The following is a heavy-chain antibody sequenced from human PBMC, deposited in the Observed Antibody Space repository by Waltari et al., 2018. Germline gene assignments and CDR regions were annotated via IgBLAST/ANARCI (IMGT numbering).Heavy chain of an antibody. Sequence: QVQLQESGPSLLKPSETLSPICTVSGGTISGFYWSCVRQPPGKGLDWIGYIYYTGNTNFNPPLKSRVTMSVDTSKNQFSLKLSSVTAVDTAFYYCARGGGGDWEWFDTWGQGTLVTVSS. CDR2: IYYTGNT. CDR1: GGTISGFY. J-gene: IGHJ5*02. D-gene: IGHD2-21*02. V-gene: IGHV4-59*01. CDR3: ARGGGGDWEWFDT.